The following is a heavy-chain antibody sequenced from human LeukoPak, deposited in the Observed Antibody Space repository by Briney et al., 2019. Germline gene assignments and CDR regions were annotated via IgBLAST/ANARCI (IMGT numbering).Heavy chain of an antibody. CDR3: ARDNDWAFHY. CDR1: GFTFSNYV. Sequence: GGSLRLSCAASGFTFSNYVMSWVRQAPGKGREWVSYINHNGEMIFYPDFVKGRFTISRDNAKNSLYLQMNSLRDEDTAVYYCARDNDWAFHYWGQGTLVTVSS. CDR2: INHNGEMI. D-gene: IGHD3-9*01. V-gene: IGHV3-48*02. J-gene: IGHJ4*02.